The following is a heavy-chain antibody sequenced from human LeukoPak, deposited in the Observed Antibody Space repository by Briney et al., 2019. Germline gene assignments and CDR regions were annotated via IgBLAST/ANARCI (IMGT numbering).Heavy chain of an antibody. CDR3: AEHGTYYDFWSGQYYFDY. CDR1: GFTFSSHA. Sequence: GGSLRLSCAASGFTFSSHAMSWVRQAPGEGLEWVSGISGSGDSTNYADSVKGRFTISRDNSRNTLYLQMNSLRAEDTAVYYCAEHGTYYDFWSGQYYFDYWGQGTLVTVSS. CDR2: ISGSGDST. V-gene: IGHV3-23*01. D-gene: IGHD3-3*01. J-gene: IGHJ4*02.